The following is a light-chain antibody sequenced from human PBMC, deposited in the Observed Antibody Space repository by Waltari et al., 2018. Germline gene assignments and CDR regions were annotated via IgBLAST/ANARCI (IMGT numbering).Light chain of an antibody. V-gene: IGLV3-21*04. CDR3: QVWDTGSDHVI. Sequence: SYVLTQPPPVSVAPGETARISCGGNNIGSISVHWYPQKAGQAPVLVMSYDADRPSGIPERFSGSNSGNTATLTINRVEVGDEADYYCQVWDTGSDHVIFGGGTKLTV. J-gene: IGLJ2*01. CDR1: NIGSIS. CDR2: YDA.